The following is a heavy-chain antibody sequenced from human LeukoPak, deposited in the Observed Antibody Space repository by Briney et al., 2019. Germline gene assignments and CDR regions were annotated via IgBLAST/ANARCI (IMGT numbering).Heavy chain of an antibody. CDR3: TRDLGIDTTMIFFDY. J-gene: IGHJ4*02. CDR2: ISAYNGNT. V-gene: IGHV1-18*01. Sequence: GAAVKVSCTASGYTFTSFGISWVRQAPAQGLEWMGWISAYNGNTNDAQKLQGRATMTTNTSTSTAYMEIRSLRSDDTAVYYCTRDLGIDTTMIFFDYWGQGSLVTVSS. CDR1: GYTFTSFG. D-gene: IGHD5-18*01.